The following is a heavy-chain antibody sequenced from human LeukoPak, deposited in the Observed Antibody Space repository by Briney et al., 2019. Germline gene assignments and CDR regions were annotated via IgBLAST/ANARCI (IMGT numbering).Heavy chain of an antibody. V-gene: IGHV4-59*08. CDR3: ARRDSSGYYSYFDS. J-gene: IGHJ4*02. D-gene: IGHD3-22*01. Sequence: SETLSLTCTVSGGSISSYYWSWLRQPPGKGLEWIGYIYYSGSTNYNPSLKTRVTISVDTSRNQFSLRLSSVTAADTAVYYCARRDSSGYYSYFDSWGQGTLVTVSS. CDR1: GGSISSYY. CDR2: IYYSGST.